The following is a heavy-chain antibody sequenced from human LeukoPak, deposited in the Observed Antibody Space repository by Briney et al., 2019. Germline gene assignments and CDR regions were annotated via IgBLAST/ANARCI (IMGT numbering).Heavy chain of an antibody. CDR2: ISWNSGSI. Sequence: GRSLRFSCAASGFTFDDYAMHWVRQAPGNGLEWVSGISWNSGSIGYADSVKGRFTISRDNAKNSLYLQMNSLRAEDTALYYCAKDPMVRGVIEYNWFDPWGQGTLVTVSS. CDR1: GFTFDDYA. V-gene: IGHV3-9*01. J-gene: IGHJ5*02. CDR3: AKDPMVRGVIEYNWFDP. D-gene: IGHD3-10*01.